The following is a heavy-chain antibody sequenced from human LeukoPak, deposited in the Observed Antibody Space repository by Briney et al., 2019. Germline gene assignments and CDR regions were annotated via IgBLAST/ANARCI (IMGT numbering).Heavy chain of an antibody. V-gene: IGHV1-2*02. CDR2: INPNSGGT. Sequence: ASVKVSCKAAGYTFTGYYMHWVRQAPGQGLEWMGWINPNSGGTNYAQKFQGRVTMTRDTSISTAYMELSRLRSDDTAVYYCARERRGPRGWFDPWGQGTLVTVSS. CDR3: ARERRGPRGWFDP. D-gene: IGHD3/OR15-3a*01. CDR1: GYTFTGYY. J-gene: IGHJ5*02.